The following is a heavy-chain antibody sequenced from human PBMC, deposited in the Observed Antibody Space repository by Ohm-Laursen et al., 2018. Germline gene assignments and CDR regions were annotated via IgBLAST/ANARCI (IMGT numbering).Heavy chain of an antibody. D-gene: IGHD3-22*01. CDR3: ARANSSDYSAFDY. V-gene: IGHV4-59*08. J-gene: IGHJ4*02. Sequence: TLSLTCTISGGAISSYYWSWIRQPPGKGLEWIGYIYYSGSTNYNPSLKSRVTISLDTSRNQFSLKLSSVTAADTAVYYCARANSSDYSAFDYWGQGTLVTVSS. CDR2: IYYSGST. CDR1: GGAISSYY.